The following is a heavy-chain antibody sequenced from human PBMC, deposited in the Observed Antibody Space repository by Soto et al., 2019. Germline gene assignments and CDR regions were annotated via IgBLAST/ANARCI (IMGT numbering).Heavy chain of an antibody. CDR3: ARGGHSSEDYYGMDV. CDR1: GGSISSYY. J-gene: IGHJ6*02. D-gene: IGHD6-19*01. CDR2: IYYSGST. Sequence: QVQLQESGPGLVKPSETLSLTCTVSGGSISSYYWSWIRQPPGKGLEWIGYIYYSGSTNYNPSLKSRVTISVDTSKNQFSLKLSSVTAADTAVYYCARGGHSSEDYYGMDVWGQGTTVTVSS. V-gene: IGHV4-59*01.